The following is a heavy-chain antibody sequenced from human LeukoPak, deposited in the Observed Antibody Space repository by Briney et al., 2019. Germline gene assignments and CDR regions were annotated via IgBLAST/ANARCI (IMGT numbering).Heavy chain of an antibody. J-gene: IGHJ4*02. CDR3: ARTYYDILTGYNPYFDY. CDR2: IKQDGSEK. V-gene: IGHV3-7*01. D-gene: IGHD3-9*01. Sequence: GGSLRLSCAASGFTFSNYWMSWVRQAPGKGLEWVANIKQDGSEKYYVDSVKGRFTISRDNAKNSLFLQMNSLRAEDTAVYYCARTYYDILTGYNPYFDYWGQGILVTVSS. CDR1: GFTFSNYW.